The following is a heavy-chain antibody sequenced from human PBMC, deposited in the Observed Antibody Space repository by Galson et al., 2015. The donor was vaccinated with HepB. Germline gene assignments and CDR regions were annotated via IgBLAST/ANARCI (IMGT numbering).Heavy chain of an antibody. CDR3: ARDGVSLVRGNFQH. CDR2: IGAVSPTV. Sequence: SLRLSCAGSGFTFNRYGMNWVRQAPGKGLEWIAYIGAVSPTVYYGDSVRGRFTISRDDGDNSLYLQMDSLRDEDTAVYYCARDGVSLVRGNFQHWGQGTLVTVSS. D-gene: IGHD3-10*01. V-gene: IGHV3-48*02. J-gene: IGHJ1*01. CDR1: GFTFNRYG.